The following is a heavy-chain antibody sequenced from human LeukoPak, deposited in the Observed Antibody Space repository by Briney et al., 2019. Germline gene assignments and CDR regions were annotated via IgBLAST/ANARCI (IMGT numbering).Heavy chain of an antibody. Sequence: GRSLRLSCAASGFTFSSNAIHWVRQAPGEGLEWVAEISYDGGNTYYADSVKGRFTISRDNSKNTLYLQMNSLRAEDTAVYYCAKEGTGIHFDYWGQGTLVTVSS. D-gene: IGHD1-1*01. CDR1: GFTFSSNA. J-gene: IGHJ4*02. CDR3: AKEGTGIHFDY. CDR2: ISYDGGNT. V-gene: IGHV3-30-3*01.